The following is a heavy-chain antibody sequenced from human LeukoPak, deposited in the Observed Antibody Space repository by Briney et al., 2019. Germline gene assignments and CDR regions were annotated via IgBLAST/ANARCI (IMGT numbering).Heavy chain of an antibody. CDR1: GYTFTSYG. Sequence: ASVKVSCKASGYTFTSYGISWVRQAPGQGLEWMGWISAYNGNTNYAQKLQGRVTMTTDTSTSTAYMELRSLRSDDTAVYYCARAGKLYDFWSGGSLNFDYWGQGTLVTVSS. J-gene: IGHJ4*02. CDR2: ISAYNGNT. CDR3: ARAGKLYDFWSGGSLNFDY. D-gene: IGHD3-3*01. V-gene: IGHV1-18*01.